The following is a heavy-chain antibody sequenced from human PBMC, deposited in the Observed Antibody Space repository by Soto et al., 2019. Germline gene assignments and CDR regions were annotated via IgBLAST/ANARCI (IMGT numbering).Heavy chain of an antibody. CDR1: GFTFSNAW. J-gene: IGHJ4*02. CDR2: IKSKTDGGTT. Sequence: EVQLVESGGGLVKPGGSLRLSCAASGFTFSNAWMSWVRQAPGKGLEWVGRIKSKTDGGTTDYAAPVKGRFTISRDDSKNTLYLQMNSLKTEDTAVYYCTTAWYYDFWSGYSPYFDYWGQGTLVTVSS. V-gene: IGHV3-15*01. CDR3: TTAWYYDFWSGYSPYFDY. D-gene: IGHD3-3*01.